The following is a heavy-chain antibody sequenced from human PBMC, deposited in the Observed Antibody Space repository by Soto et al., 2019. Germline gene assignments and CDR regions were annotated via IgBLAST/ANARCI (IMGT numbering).Heavy chain of an antibody. CDR2: ISRTGNYV. V-gene: IGHV3-21*01. J-gene: IGHJ3*02. CDR1: GFTFTSYT. CDR3: ARDKGYSSDWYEDGAVDI. Sequence: EVQLVESGGGLVKPGGSLRLSCAASGFTFTSYTMNWVRQAPGKGLEWVSSISRTGNYVYYADSVKGRFTISRDNANISLSLQLSNLRFEDMALYYCARDKGYSSDWYEDGAVDIWGQGTMVTVSS. D-gene: IGHD6-13*01.